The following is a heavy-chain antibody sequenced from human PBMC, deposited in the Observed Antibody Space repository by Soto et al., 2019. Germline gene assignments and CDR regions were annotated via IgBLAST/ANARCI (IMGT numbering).Heavy chain of an antibody. CDR2: ISYDGSNK. D-gene: IGHD3-9*01. V-gene: IGHV3-30*18. J-gene: IGHJ4*02. CDR3: AKGYYDILTGYPPGY. CDR1: GFTFSSYG. Sequence: PGGSLRLSCAASGFTFSSYGMHWVRQAPGKGLEWVAVISYDGSNKYYADSVKGRFTISRDNSKNTLYLQMNSLRAEDTAVYYRAKGYYDILTGYPPGYWGQGTLVTVSS.